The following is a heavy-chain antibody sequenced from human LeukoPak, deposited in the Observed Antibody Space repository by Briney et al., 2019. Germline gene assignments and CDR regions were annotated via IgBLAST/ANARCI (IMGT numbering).Heavy chain of an antibody. CDR2: ISSSGGTI. V-gene: IGHV3-48*03. CDR3: ARWKYYYYYMDV. Sequence: GGSLRLSCAASGFTFSSYEMNWVRQAPGKGLEWVSYISSSGGTIYYADSVKGRFTISRDNAKNSLYLQMNSLRAEDTAVYYCARWKYYYYYMDVWGKGTTVTVSS. CDR1: GFTFSSYE. J-gene: IGHJ6*03. D-gene: IGHD1-1*01.